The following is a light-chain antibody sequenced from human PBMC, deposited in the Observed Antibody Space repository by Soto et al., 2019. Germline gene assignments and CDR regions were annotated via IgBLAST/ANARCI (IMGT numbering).Light chain of an antibody. CDR3: GTWDSSLSAL. CDR2: DNH. CDR1: SSNIGNNY. Sequence: QSVLTQPPSVSAAPGQKVTISCSGSSSNIGNNYVSWYQQLPGTAPKLLIYDNHKRPSGIPDRFSGSKSGTSATLGITGLQTGDEADYYGGTWDSSLSALFGGGTKVTVL. J-gene: IGLJ2*01. V-gene: IGLV1-51*01.